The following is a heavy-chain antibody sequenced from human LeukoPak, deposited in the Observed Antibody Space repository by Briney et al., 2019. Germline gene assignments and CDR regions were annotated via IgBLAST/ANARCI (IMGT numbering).Heavy chain of an antibody. CDR2: ISYDGSNK. J-gene: IGHJ6*03. V-gene: IGHV3-30-3*01. CDR1: GFTFSSYA. Sequence: GGSLRLSCAASGFTFSSYAMHWVRQAPGKGLEWVAVISYDGSNKYYADSVKGRFTISRDNSKNTLYLQMNSLRAEDTAVYYCARVPRSYYYYYYMDVWGKGTTVTVSS. CDR3: ARVPRSYYYYYYMDV.